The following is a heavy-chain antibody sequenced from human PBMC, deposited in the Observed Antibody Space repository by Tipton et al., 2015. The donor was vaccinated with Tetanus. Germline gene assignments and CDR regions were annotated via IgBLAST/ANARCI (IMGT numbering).Heavy chain of an antibody. Sequence: GSLRLSCEYSGFTFSNLWMSWVRQAPGKGLEWVASIKQDGCEKYYVDSVKGRFTISRDNAKNSLHLQMNSLTAEDTAVYHCARAHRTAGRMSPWGTWGHGTLVTVSS. J-gene: IGHJ5*01. V-gene: IGHV3-7*01. D-gene: IGHD3-16*01. CDR2: IKQDGCEK. CDR3: ARAHRTAGRMSPWGT. CDR1: GFTFSNLW.